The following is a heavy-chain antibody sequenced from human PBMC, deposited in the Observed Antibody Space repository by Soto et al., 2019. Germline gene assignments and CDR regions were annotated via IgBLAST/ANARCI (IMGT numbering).Heavy chain of an antibody. CDR1: GFTFSSYW. D-gene: IGHD6-13*01. CDR2: INSDGSST. Sequence: GGSLRLSCAASGFTFSSYWMHWVRQAPGKGLVWVSRINSDGSSTSYADSVKGRFTISRDNAKNTLYLQMNSLRAEDTAVYYCARVAGAAAGNDAFDIWGQGTMV. CDR3: ARVAGAAAGNDAFDI. J-gene: IGHJ3*02. V-gene: IGHV3-74*01.